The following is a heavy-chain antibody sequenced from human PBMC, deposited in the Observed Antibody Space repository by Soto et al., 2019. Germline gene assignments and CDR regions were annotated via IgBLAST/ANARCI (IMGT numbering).Heavy chain of an antibody. J-gene: IGHJ4*02. D-gene: IGHD5-12*01. CDR2: INWNGGST. CDR3: AKDLIVATIRGGIDY. Sequence: GGSLRLSCAASGFTFDDYGMSWVRQAPGKGLEWVSGINWNGGSTGYADSVKGRFTISRDNAKNSLYLQMNSLRAEDTAVYYCAKDLIVATIRGGIDYWGQGTLVTVSS. CDR1: GFTFDDYG. V-gene: IGHV3-20*04.